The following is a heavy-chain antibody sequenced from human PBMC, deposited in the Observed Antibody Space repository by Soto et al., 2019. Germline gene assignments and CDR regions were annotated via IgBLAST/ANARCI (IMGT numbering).Heavy chain of an antibody. V-gene: IGHV4-4*02. CDR2: IYHSGST. CDR3: VREMGDSSGYYPEEDAFDI. D-gene: IGHD3-22*01. CDR1: GGSISSSNW. J-gene: IGHJ3*02. Sequence: PSETLSLTCAVSGGSISSSNWWSWVRQHPGKGLEWIGEIYHSGSTNYNQSLKSRVTISVDKSKNQFSLKLSSVTAADTAVYYCVREMGDSSGYYPEEDAFDIWGQGTMVTVSS.